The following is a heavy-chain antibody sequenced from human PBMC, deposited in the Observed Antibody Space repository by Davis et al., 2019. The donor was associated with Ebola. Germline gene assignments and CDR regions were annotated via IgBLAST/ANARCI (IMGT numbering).Heavy chain of an antibody. CDR1: GFTFSSYA. J-gene: IGHJ4*02. CDR3: AKAARRYFDWLLVGVFDY. V-gene: IGHV3-9*01. Sequence: SLKISCAASGFTFSSYAMSWVRQAPGKGLEWVSGISWNSGSIGYADSVKGRFTISRDNAKNSLYLQMNSLRAEDTALYYCAKAARRYFDWLLVGVFDYWGQGTLVTVSS. CDR2: ISWNSGSI. D-gene: IGHD3-9*01.